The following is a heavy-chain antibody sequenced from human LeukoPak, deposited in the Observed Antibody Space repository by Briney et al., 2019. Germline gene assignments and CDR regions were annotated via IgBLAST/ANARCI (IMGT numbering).Heavy chain of an antibody. CDR2: INPSGGST. Sequence: ASVKVSCKASGYTFTSYDINWVRQATGQGLEWMGIINPSGGSTSYAQKFQGRVTMTRDTSTSTVYMELSSLRSEDTAVYYCARGPELLWFGEVNYYYYYMDVWGKGTTVTISS. J-gene: IGHJ6*03. D-gene: IGHD3-10*01. V-gene: IGHV1-46*01. CDR3: ARGPELLWFGEVNYYYYYMDV. CDR1: GYTFTSYD.